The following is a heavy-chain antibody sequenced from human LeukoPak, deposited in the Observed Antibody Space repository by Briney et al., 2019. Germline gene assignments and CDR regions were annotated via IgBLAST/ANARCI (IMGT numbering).Heavy chain of an antibody. V-gene: IGHV4-59*12. CDR2: IYYSGST. CDR1: GGSISSYY. CDR3: ARGIRYSSGWYFDY. J-gene: IGHJ4*02. D-gene: IGHD6-19*01. Sequence: PSETLSLTCTVSGGSISSYYWSWIRQPPGKGLEWIGYIYYSGSTNYNPSLKSRVTISVDTSKNQFSLKLSSVTAADTSVYYCARGIRYSSGWYFDYLGQGTLVTVSS.